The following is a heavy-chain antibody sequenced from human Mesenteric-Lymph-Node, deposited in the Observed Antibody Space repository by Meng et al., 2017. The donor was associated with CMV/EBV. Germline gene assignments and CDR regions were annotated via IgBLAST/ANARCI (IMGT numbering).Heavy chain of an antibody. J-gene: IGHJ4*02. V-gene: IGHV3-23*01. Sequence: GESLKISCAASGFTFNNYAMSWVRQAPGKGLEWVSTISGGRGSTHYADSVRGRFTISRDNSKNTLYLQMNSLRAEDTAVYYCARGGPHQSGFDFWGQGTLVTVSS. CDR2: ISGGRGST. D-gene: IGHD3-10*01. CDR3: ARGGPHQSGFDF. CDR1: GFTFNNYA.